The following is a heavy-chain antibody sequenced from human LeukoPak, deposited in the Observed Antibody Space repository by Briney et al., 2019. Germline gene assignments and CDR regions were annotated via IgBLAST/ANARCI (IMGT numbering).Heavy chain of an antibody. CDR3: ARDWQATVTASDAFDI. CDR1: GGSISSYY. V-gene: IGHV4-59*01. CDR2: IYYCGST. Sequence: PSETLSLTCTVSGGSISSYYWSWIRQPPPKGQEWVGYIYYCGSTNYNPSLKIRVTISVDRAKNQFSLTLSTVTAADTAVYYCARDWQATVTASDAFDIWGQGTIVTVSS. J-gene: IGHJ3*02. D-gene: IGHD4-17*01.